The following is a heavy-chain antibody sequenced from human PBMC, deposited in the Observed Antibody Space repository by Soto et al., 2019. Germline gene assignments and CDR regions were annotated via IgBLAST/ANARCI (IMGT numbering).Heavy chain of an antibody. V-gene: IGHV3-9*01. J-gene: IGHJ6*02. Sequence: PGGSLRLSCAASGSTFDDYAMHWVRQAPGKGLEWVSGISWNSGSIGYADSVKGRFTISRDNAKNSLYLQMNSLRAEDTALYYCAKDMVRGDLYYYGMDVWGQGTTGTVSS. CDR1: GSTFDDYA. D-gene: IGHD3-10*01. CDR3: AKDMVRGDLYYYGMDV. CDR2: ISWNSGSI.